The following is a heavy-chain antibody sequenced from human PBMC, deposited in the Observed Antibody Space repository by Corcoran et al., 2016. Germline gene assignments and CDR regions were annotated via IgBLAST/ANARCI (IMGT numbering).Heavy chain of an antibody. V-gene: IGHV3-20*04. CDR2: LNWNGGST. J-gene: IGHJ4*02. CDR1: GFTFDDYG. CDR3: ARTYDYGVGRYPSAETFDY. D-gene: IGHD3-16*02. Sequence: EVQLVESGGGVVRPGGSLRLSCAASGFTFDDYGMSWVRQAPGKGLEWVSGLNWNGGSTGYEDSVKGRFTISRDNAKNSLYLQMNSMRAEDMALFYCARTYDYGVGRYPSAETFDYWGQGTLVTVSS.